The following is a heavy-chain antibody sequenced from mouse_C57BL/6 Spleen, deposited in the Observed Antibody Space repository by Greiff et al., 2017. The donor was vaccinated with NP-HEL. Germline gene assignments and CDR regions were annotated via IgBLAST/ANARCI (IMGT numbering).Heavy chain of an antibody. Sequence: QVQLKESGAELVRPGASVTLSCKASGYTFTDYEMHWVKQTPVHGLEWIGAIDPETGGTAYNQKFKGKAILTADKSSSTAYMELRSLTSEDSAVYYCTRGGSNYGFDYWGQGTTLTVSS. J-gene: IGHJ2*01. D-gene: IGHD2-5*01. V-gene: IGHV1-15*01. CDR2: IDPETGGT. CDR1: GYTFTDYE. CDR3: TRGGSNYGFDY.